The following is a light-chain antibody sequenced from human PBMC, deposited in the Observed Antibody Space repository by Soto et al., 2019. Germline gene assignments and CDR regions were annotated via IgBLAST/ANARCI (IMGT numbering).Light chain of an antibody. J-gene: IGKJ1*01. Sequence: DIQMTQSPSTLSASVGDRVTITCRASQSISSWLAWYQQKPGKAPKLLIYKASSLESGVPSRFSGRGSGTEFTLTISSLQPDDCATYYCQQFHSFSPTFGQGPKVEIK. V-gene: IGKV1-5*03. CDR3: QQFHSFSPT. CDR1: QSISSW. CDR2: KAS.